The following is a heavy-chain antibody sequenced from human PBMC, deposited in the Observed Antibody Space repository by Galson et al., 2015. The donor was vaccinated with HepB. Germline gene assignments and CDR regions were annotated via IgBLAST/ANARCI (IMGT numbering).Heavy chain of an antibody. Sequence: SVKVSCKASGYTFTSYYMHWVRQAPGQGLEWMGIINPSGGSTSYAQKFQGRVTMTRDTSTSTVHMELSSLRSEDTAVYYCARDPLRISPLVYYYYMDVWGKGTTVTVSS. CDR3: ARDPLRISPLVYYYYMDV. CDR1: GYTFTSYY. J-gene: IGHJ6*03. CDR2: INPSGGST. D-gene: IGHD2/OR15-2a*01. V-gene: IGHV1-46*01.